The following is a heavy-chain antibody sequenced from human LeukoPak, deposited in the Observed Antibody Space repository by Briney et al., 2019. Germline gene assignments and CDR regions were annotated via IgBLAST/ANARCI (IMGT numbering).Heavy chain of an antibody. V-gene: IGHV3-23*01. CDR2: ISGRGGST. J-gene: IGHJ6*02. D-gene: IGHD3-10*01. CDR1: GFTFSTYA. CDR3: ARGLWFGDV. Sequence: PGGSLRLSCAASGFTFSTYAMSWVRQAPGKGLEWVSGISGRGGSTYYADSVKGRFTISRDNSKNTLYLQMNSLRADDTAAYHCARGLWFGDVWGQGTTVTVSS.